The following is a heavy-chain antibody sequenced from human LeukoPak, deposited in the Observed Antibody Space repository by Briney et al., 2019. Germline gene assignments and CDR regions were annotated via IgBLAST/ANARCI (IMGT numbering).Heavy chain of an antibody. CDR2: LSGDGSTT. J-gene: IGHJ4*02. V-gene: IGHV3-23*01. CDR3: ARGTSLGRPGTYYFDY. CDR1: GFTFSTHA. D-gene: IGHD1/OR15-1a*01. Sequence: GGSLRLSCAASGFTFSTHAMSWVHQAPGKGLEWVSSLSGDGSTTYHADSVKGRFTISRDNSRSTLYLQVNSLSAEDTAVYYCARGTSLGRPGTYYFDYWGQGALVTVSS.